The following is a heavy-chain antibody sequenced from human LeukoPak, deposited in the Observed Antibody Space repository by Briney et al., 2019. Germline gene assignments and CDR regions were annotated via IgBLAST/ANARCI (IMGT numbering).Heavy chain of an antibody. J-gene: IGHJ6*03. V-gene: IGHV4-39*07. CDR3: ARDLGGYPFFMDV. CDR2: IYYTGIT. Sequence: SETLSLTCTVSGGSISSSSYYWGWIRRPPGKGLEWIGGIYYTGITHYNPSPKSRVTISLDTSKNQFSLKVTSVTAADTAVYFCARDLGGYPFFMDVWGRGTTVIVSS. D-gene: IGHD2-15*01. CDR1: GGSISSSSYY.